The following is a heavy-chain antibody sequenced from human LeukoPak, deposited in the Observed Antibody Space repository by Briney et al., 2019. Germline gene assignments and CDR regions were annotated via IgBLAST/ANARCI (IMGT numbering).Heavy chain of an antibody. Sequence: PGGSLRLSCAASGFTFSSYSMVWARQAPGKGLEWVSSISSGSNYIYYAGSVKGRFTISRDNARTSLYLQMNSLRAEDTAVYYCARDKAQDSVYYGMDVWGQGTTVTVSS. J-gene: IGHJ6*02. D-gene: IGHD6-6*01. CDR1: GFTFSSYS. CDR3: ARDKAQDSVYYGMDV. CDR2: ISSGSNYI. V-gene: IGHV3-21*06.